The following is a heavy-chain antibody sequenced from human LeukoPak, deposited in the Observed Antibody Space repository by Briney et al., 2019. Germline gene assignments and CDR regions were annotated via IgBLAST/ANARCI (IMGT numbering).Heavy chain of an antibody. J-gene: IGHJ4*02. CDR2: ISSSSSTI. CDR1: GFTFSSYS. Sequence: PGGSLRLSCAASGFTFSSYSMNWVRQAPGKGPEWVSYISSSSSTIYYADSVKGRFTISRDNAKNSLYLQMNSLRAEDTAVYYCARDQSLYYYDSSGYYPFDYWGQGTLVTVSS. D-gene: IGHD3-22*01. V-gene: IGHV3-48*01. CDR3: ARDQSLYYYDSSGYYPFDY.